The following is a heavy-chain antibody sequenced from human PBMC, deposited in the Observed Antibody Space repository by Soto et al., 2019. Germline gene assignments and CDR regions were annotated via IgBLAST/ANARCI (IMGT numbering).Heavy chain of an antibody. J-gene: IGHJ4*02. Sequence: ASVKVSCKASGYTFTSYAMHWLRQSPGQRLEWMGWINAGNGNTKYSQKFQGRVTITRDTSASTAYMELSSLRSEDTAVYYCARGYYDYVWGSYRHPFDYWGQGTLVTVSS. D-gene: IGHD3-16*02. CDR1: GYTFTSYA. CDR3: ARGYYDYVWGSYRHPFDY. V-gene: IGHV1-3*01. CDR2: INAGNGNT.